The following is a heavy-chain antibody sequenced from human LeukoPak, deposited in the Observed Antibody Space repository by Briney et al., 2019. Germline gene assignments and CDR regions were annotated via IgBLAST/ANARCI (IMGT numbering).Heavy chain of an antibody. J-gene: IGHJ4*02. Sequence: GGSLRLSCAASGFTFSSYGMHWVHQAPAKGLEWVAVISYDGSKKYYADSVRGRFTISRDNSKNTLYLQMNSLRAEDTAVYYCAKAPYDSSGYYLDYWGQGTLVTVSS. D-gene: IGHD3-22*01. CDR3: AKAPYDSSGYYLDY. CDR2: ISYDGSKK. V-gene: IGHV3-30*18. CDR1: GFTFSSYG.